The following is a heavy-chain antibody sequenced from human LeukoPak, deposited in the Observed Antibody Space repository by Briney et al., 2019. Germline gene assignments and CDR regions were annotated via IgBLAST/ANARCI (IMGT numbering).Heavy chain of an antibody. V-gene: IGHV4-39*01. D-gene: IGHD1-14*01. Sequence: ETRSLTCTVCGASIASSDYYWGWVRQPGGRGLEWIGSIKNSGCTDDNPRGKGRITVSMDPSNTQSSLKVNSVTAAETAMYYCARFQVGTTQNVWGQGTMVTVSS. CDR1: GASIASSDYY. J-gene: IGHJ6*02. CDR3: ARFQVGTTQNV. CDR2: IKNSGCT.